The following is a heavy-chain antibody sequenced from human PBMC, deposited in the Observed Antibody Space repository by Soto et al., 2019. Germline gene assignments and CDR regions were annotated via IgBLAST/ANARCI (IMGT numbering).Heavy chain of an antibody. CDR1: VYTFTSYY. Sequence: ASVKVSCKPSVYTFTSYYMHWVRQAPGQGLECMAIINPSGGSASYAEKFQGRVTVTRDTSTSTVDMELSSLTAEDTAVYYGARAGEVPYFDGPTGDWGQGTLVTVSS. D-gene: IGHD3-9*01. J-gene: IGHJ4*02. CDR3: ARAGEVPYFDGPTGD. CDR2: INPSGGSA. V-gene: IGHV1-46*01.